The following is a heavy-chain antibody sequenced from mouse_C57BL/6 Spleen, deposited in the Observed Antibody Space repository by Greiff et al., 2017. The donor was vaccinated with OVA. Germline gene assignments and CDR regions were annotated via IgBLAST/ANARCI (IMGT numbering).Heavy chain of an antibody. D-gene: IGHD2-1*01. CDR2: IRLKSDNYAT. V-gene: IGHV6-3*01. Sequence: EVKLEESGGGLVQPGGSMKLSCVASGFTFSNYWMNWVRQSPEKGLEWVAQIRLKSDNYATHYAESVKGRFTISRDDSKSSVYLQMNNLRAEDTGIYYCTRSYGNWAMDYWGQGTSVTVSS. CDR3: TRSYGNWAMDY. J-gene: IGHJ4*01. CDR1: GFTFSNYW.